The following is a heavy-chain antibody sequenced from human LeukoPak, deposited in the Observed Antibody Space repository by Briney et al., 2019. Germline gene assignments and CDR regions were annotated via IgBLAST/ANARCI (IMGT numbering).Heavy chain of an antibody. D-gene: IGHD3-22*01. CDR3: AGDSSGYYHFDY. V-gene: IGHV5-10-1*01. CDR2: IDPSDSYT. CDR1: GYSFTSYW. J-gene: IGHJ4*02. Sequence: GESLKISCKGSGYSFTSYWISWVRQMPGKGLEWMGRIDPSDSYTNYSPSFQGHVTISADKSISTAYLQWSSLKASDTAMYYCAGDSSGYYHFDYWGQGTLVTVSS.